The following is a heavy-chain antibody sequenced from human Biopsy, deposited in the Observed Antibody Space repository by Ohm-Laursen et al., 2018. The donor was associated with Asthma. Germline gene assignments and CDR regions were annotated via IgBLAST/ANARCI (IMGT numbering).Heavy chain of an antibody. CDR1: GYTFTSYA. V-gene: IGHV1-3*04. J-gene: IGHJ3*01. D-gene: IGHD3-9*01. CDR3: ARTYYDFLTGQVKDVFGV. Sequence: ATVKISCKASGYTFTSYALHWVRQAPGQRLEWMGWVNTGNGDTKYSQKFQGRATITRDTSASTAYMELRSLRSEDTATYYCARTYYDFLTGQVKDVFGVWGQGTMVTVSS. CDR2: VNTGNGDT.